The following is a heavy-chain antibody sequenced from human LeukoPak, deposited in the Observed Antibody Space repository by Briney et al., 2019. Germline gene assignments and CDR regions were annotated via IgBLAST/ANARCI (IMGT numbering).Heavy chain of an antibody. CDR2: IYYSGST. D-gene: IGHD6-13*01. CDR3: ARLSSSSTSNWFDP. Sequence: SQTLSLTCTVSGGSISSGSYYWSWIRQPPGKGLEWIGYIYYSGSTNYNPSLKSRVTISVDTSKNQFSLKLSSVTAADTAVYYCARLSSSSTSNWFDPWGQGTLVTVSS. J-gene: IGHJ5*02. CDR1: GGSISSGSYY. V-gene: IGHV4-61*01.